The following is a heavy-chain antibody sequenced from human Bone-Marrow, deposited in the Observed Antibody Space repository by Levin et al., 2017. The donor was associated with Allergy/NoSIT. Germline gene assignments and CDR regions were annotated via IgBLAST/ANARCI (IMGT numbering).Heavy chain of an antibody. CDR1: GDRVSSDITT. J-gene: IGHJ4*02. Sequence: SQTLSLPCAISGDRVSSDITTWTWIRQSSSRGLEWLGRTFYRSKWYYDYSLSVESRITINPDTSKNQFSLHLSSVTPEDTAVYYCARERFISSGKYVLDYWGQGTLVTVSS. CDR3: ARERFISSGKYVLDY. D-gene: IGHD1-26*01. V-gene: IGHV6-1*01. CDR2: TFYRSKWYY.